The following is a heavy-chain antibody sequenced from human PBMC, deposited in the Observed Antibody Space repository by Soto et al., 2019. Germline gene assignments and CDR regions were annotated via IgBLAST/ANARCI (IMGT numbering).Heavy chain of an antibody. CDR3: ARLHFFCSGGGCNHILYGLDV. J-gene: IGHJ6*02. Sequence: PSETLSLTCTVSGGSISIGDFYWTWIRQPPGKGLEWIGHIFYSGSTYYNPSLKSRIAISVDTSRNQFSLKVNSVTAADTAVYYCARLHFFCSGGGCNHILYGLDVWGQGTGFTVSS. D-gene: IGHD2-15*01. V-gene: IGHV4-30-4*01. CDR1: GGSISIGDFY. CDR2: IFYSGST.